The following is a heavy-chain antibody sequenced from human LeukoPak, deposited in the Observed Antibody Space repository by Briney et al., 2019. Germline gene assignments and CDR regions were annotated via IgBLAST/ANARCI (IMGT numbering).Heavy chain of an antibody. Sequence: SVKASCKASGGTFSSYAISWVRQAPGQGLEWMGGIIPIFGTANYAQKFQGRVTITADESTSTAYMELSSLRSEDTAVYYCARVRFSYGYSSGLNWFDPWGQGTLVTVSS. D-gene: IGHD6-19*01. CDR2: IIPIFGTA. CDR1: GGTFSSYA. CDR3: ARVRFSYGYSSGLNWFDP. J-gene: IGHJ5*02. V-gene: IGHV1-69*13.